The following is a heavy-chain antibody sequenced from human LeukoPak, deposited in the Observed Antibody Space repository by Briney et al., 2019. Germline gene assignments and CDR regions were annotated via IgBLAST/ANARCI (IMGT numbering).Heavy chain of an antibody. V-gene: IGHV1-18*01. CDR2: ISAYNGNT. Sequence: GSSVKVSCKASGYTFTSYGISWVRQAPGQGLEWMGWISAYNGNTNYAQKLQGRVTMTTDTSTSTAYMELRSLRSDDTAVYYCARAPGIAVAGTRRSFDYWGQGTLVTVSS. CDR1: GYTFTSYG. D-gene: IGHD6-19*01. CDR3: ARAPGIAVAGTRRSFDY. J-gene: IGHJ4*02.